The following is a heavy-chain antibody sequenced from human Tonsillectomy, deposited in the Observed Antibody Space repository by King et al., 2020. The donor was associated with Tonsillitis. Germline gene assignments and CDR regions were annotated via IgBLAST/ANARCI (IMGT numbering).Heavy chain of an antibody. CDR2: IGTSSSYT. V-gene: IGHV3-11*06. J-gene: IGHJ4*02. D-gene: IGHD6-13*01. CDR3: ARDSRAWPAPLLAASSFDS. Sequence: VQLVESGGGLVKPGGSLRLSCVASGFTFSDYYMSWIRQAPGKGLEWVSYIGTSSSYTNYGDSLKGRFTVSRDNAKNSLYLQMTSLRAEDTAVYYCARDSRAWPAPLLAASSFDSWGQGTLVTVSS. CDR1: GFTFSDYY.